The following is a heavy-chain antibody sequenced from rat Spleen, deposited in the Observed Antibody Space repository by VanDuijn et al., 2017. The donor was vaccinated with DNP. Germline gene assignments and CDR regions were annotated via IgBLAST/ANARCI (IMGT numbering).Heavy chain of an antibody. Sequence: EVQLVESGGGLVQPGRSLKLSCAASGFTFSKYGMAWVRQAPTKGLEWVASISTSGEYTHYRDSVKGRFTVSRDNAKSTLYLQMDSLRSEDTATYYCVRGRLYPHYAMDAWGQGTSVTVSS. CDR3: VRGRLYPHYAMDA. D-gene: IGHD1-2*01. J-gene: IGHJ4*01. V-gene: IGHV5S13*01. CDR1: GFTFSKYG. CDR2: ISTSGEYT.